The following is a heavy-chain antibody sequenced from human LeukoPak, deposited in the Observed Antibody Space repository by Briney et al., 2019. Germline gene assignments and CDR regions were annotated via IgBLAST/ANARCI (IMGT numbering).Heavy chain of an antibody. CDR2: IRIKAYGGTT. D-gene: IGHD6-13*01. CDR1: GFTFRACA. V-gene: IGHV3-49*04. CDR3: TRSSAAAGYFQH. J-gene: IGHJ1*01. Sequence: PGRPRRLPCRASGFTFRACAMSGVRRAPGKGLEGVGFIRIKAYGGTTEYAASVKGRFTISRDDSKSIAYLQMNSLKTEDTAVYYCTRSSAAAGYFQHWGQGTLVTVSS.